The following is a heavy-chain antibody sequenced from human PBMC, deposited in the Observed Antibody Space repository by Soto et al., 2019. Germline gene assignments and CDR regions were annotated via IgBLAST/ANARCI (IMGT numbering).Heavy chain of an antibody. CDR1: GFTFSSYW. D-gene: IGHD3-10*01. V-gene: IGHV3-7*01. CDR3: ARDAGRWSGGAFDI. CDR2: IKQDGSEK. J-gene: IGHJ3*02. Sequence: EVQLVESGGGLVQPGGSLRLSCAASGFTFSSYWMSWVRQAPGKGLEWVANIKQDGSEKYYVDSVKGRFTISRDNAKNSLYLQMNSLRAEDTAVYYCARDAGRWSGGAFDIWGQGTMVTVSS.